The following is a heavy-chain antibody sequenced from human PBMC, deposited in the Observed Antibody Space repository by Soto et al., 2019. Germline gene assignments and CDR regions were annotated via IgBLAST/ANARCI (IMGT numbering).Heavy chain of an antibody. D-gene: IGHD4-17*01. CDR1: GGSISSSSYY. CDR2: IYYSGST. CDR3: ASPGTVTTGGVFSI. Sequence: SETLSLTCTVSGGSISSSSYYWGWLRQPPGKGLEWIGSIYYSGSTYYNPSLKSRVTISVDTSKNQFSLKLSSVTAADTAVYYCASPGTVTTGGVFSICGQGTIVTVSS. J-gene: IGHJ3*02. V-gene: IGHV4-39*01.